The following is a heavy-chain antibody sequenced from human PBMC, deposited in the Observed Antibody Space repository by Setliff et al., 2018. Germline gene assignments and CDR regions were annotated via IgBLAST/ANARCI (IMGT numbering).Heavy chain of an antibody. D-gene: IGHD1-26*01. Sequence: ETLSLTCTVSGGSINNYYWSWIRQPAGKGLEWIGRVYSNVGTNFNPSLKSRVTMSVDASKNQISLKLMSVTAADTAVYYCASRNSDGGPEYFQHCGQGALVTVSS. CDR1: GGSINNYY. CDR2: VYSNVGT. J-gene: IGHJ1*01. V-gene: IGHV4-4*07. CDR3: ASRNSDGGPEYFQH.